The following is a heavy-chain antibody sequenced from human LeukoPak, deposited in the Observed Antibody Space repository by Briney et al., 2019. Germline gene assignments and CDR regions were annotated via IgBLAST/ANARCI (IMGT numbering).Heavy chain of an antibody. J-gene: IGHJ5*02. V-gene: IGHV4-4*07. CDR1: GGSISSYY. Sequence: SETMSLTCTVSGGSISSYYWSWIRQPAGKGLEWIGRIYTSGSTNYNPSLKSRVTMSVDTSKNQFSLKLSSVTAADTAVYYCARVRSRGRYCSGGSCFGDWFDPWGQGTLVTVSS. D-gene: IGHD2-15*01. CDR2: IYTSGST. CDR3: ARVRSRGRYCSGGSCFGDWFDP.